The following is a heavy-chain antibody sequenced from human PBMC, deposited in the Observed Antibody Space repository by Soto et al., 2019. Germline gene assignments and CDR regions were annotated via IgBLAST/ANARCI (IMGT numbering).Heavy chain of an antibody. CDR1: GFTFSSYE. CDR3: ARGEVGATGYFDY. CDR2: ISSSGSTI. D-gene: IGHD1-26*01. V-gene: IGHV3-48*03. J-gene: IGHJ4*02. Sequence: EVQLVESGGGLVQPGGSLRLSCAASGFTFSSYEMNWVRQAPGKGLEWVSYISSSGSTIYYADSVKGRFTISRDNAKNSLYLQMNSLRAEDTAVYYCARGEVGATGYFDYWGQGTLVTVSS.